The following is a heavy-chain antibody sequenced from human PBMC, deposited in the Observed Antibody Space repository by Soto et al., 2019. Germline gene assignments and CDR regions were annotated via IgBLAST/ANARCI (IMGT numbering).Heavy chain of an antibody. CDR2: ISSSGSTI. D-gene: IGHD3-22*01. V-gene: IGHV3-48*03. CDR1: GFTFSSYE. CDR3: ARAYSSGYGYFDY. Sequence: EVQLVESGGGLVQPGGSLRLSCAASGFTFSSYEMNWVRQAPGKGLEWVSYISSSGSTIYYADSVKGRFTISRDNAKNSLYLQMNSLRAEDTAVYYCARAYSSGYGYFDYWGQGTLVTVSS. J-gene: IGHJ4*02.